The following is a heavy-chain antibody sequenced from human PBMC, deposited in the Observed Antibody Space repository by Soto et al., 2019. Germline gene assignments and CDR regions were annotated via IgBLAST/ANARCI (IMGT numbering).Heavy chain of an antibody. Sequence: PVKVSCKASVGTFSRYTISWVRQAPRQGLEWMGRIIPILGIANYAQKFQGRVTITADKSTSTAYMELSSLRSEDTAVYYCARGYXYDSSGYYSGDAFDIWGQGTMVTVSS. CDR2: IIPILGIA. D-gene: IGHD3-22*01. CDR1: VGTFSRYT. V-gene: IGHV1-69*02. CDR3: ARGYXYDSSGYYSGDAFDI. J-gene: IGHJ3*02.